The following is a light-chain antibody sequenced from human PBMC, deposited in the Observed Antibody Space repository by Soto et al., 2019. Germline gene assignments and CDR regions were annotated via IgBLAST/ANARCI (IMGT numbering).Light chain of an antibody. CDR2: GAF. CDR1: QSISSY. J-gene: IGKJ4*01. CDR3: VQDFNYPLT. Sequence: IQMTQSPSSLSASVGDRVTITCRASQSISSYLNWYQQRPGSVPKVLIYGAFNLYTGVPSRFSGSGYGSDFSLTISSLQPEDSATYYCVQDFNYPLTFGGGTKVDIK. V-gene: IGKV1-6*01.